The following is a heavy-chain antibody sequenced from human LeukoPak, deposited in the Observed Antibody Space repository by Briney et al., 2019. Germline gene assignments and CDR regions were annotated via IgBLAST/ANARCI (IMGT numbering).Heavy chain of an antibody. CDR3: ARHEIPAAGTQFDY. Sequence: SETLSLTCTVSGGSISSSSYYWGWIRQPPGKGLEWIGSISYSGSTYYNPSLKSRVTISVDTSKNQFSLKLSSVTAADTAVYFCARHEIPAAGTQFDYWGQGTLVTVSS. D-gene: IGHD6-13*01. J-gene: IGHJ4*02. CDR2: ISYSGST. V-gene: IGHV4-39*01. CDR1: GGSISSSSYY.